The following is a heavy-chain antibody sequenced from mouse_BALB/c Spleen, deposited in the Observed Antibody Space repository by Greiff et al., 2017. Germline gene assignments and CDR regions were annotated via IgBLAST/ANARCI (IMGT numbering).Heavy chain of an antibody. J-gene: IGHJ2*01. D-gene: IGHD2-2*01. Sequence: EVKLQESGAELVRPGASVKISCKAFGYTFTNHHINWVKQRHGQGLDWIGYINPYNDYTSYNQKFKGKATLTVDKSSSTAYMELSSLTSEDSAVYYCARSEGLRRGGHWGQGTTLTVSS. CDR2: INPYNDYT. V-gene: IGHV1S45*01. CDR3: ARSEGLRRGGH. CDR1: GYTFTNHH.